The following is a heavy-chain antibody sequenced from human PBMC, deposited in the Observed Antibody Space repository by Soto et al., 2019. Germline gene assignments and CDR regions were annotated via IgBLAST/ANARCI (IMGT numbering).Heavy chain of an antibody. CDR2: IWFDGSNK. V-gene: IGHV3-33*01. Sequence: QVQLVESGGGVVQPGRSLRLSCAASGFAFSSYGMHWVRQAPGKGLQWVPLIWFDGSNKYYTDSVKDRFTISRDNSKKTLYLQMNSLRAEDTAVYYCGRDGITVNKGSGDYCYYMDVWGKGTTVTVSS. D-gene: IGHD1-7*01. CDR1: GFAFSSYG. CDR3: GRDGITVNKGSGDYCYYMDV. J-gene: IGHJ6*03.